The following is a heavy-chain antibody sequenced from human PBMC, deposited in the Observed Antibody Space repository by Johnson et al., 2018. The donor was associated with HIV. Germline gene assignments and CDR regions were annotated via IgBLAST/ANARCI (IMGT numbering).Heavy chain of an antibody. V-gene: IGHV3-30*02. Sequence: QVQLVESGGGLVQPGGSLRLSCAASGFTFSSYGIHWVRQAPGKGLESVAFIRYDGTNKYYADSVKGRFTISRDNSKNTLYLQMNSLRAEDTAVYYCARERNMIVVDDDAFDIWGQGTMVTVSS. CDR3: ARERNMIVVDDDAFDI. D-gene: IGHD3-22*01. J-gene: IGHJ3*02. CDR1: GFTFSSYG. CDR2: IRYDGTNK.